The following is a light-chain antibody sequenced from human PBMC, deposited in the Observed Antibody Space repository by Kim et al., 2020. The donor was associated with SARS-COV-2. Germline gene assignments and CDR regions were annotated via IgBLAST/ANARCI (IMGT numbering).Light chain of an antibody. CDR1: SSDVGGYNY. J-gene: IGLJ2*01. Sequence: QSALTQPRSVSGSPGQSVTVSCTGTSSDVGGYNYVSWYQQHPGKGPKLVIFNVTKRPSGVPDRFSGSKSGNTASLTISGLQADDEADYYCCSYAGGHVVFGGGTKVTVL. V-gene: IGLV2-11*01. CDR3: CSYAGGHVV. CDR2: NVT.